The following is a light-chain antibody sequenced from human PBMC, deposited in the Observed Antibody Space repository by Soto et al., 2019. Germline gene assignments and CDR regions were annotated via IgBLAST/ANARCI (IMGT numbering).Light chain of an antibody. Sequence: QSVLTQPASASGTPGQSVTISCSGSSSNIGSNFVFWYQHLQGTAPKLLIHRNDQRPSGVSDRFSGSVSGTSAYLATSGLRSEDEATYYCAAWDDSLKGWVFGGGTKLTVL. CDR1: SSNIGSNF. CDR2: RND. CDR3: AAWDDSLKGWV. V-gene: IGLV1-47*01. J-gene: IGLJ3*02.